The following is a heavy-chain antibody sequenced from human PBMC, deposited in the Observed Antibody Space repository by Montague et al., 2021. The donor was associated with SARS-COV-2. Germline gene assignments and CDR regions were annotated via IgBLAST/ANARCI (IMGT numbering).Heavy chain of an antibody. CDR3: ARLYGSSFDY. J-gene: IGHJ4*02. CDR2: FYYAGGT. D-gene: IGHD4-17*01. Sequence: SETLSLTCTVSGGSVSRISSHWGWIRQPPGKGLEYIGSFYYAGGTQYNPSLKSRVTISVDTSNDQFSLKMNSVIAADTAVYFCARLYGSSFDYWGQGTLVTVSS. CDR1: GGSVSRISSH. V-gene: IGHV4-39*01.